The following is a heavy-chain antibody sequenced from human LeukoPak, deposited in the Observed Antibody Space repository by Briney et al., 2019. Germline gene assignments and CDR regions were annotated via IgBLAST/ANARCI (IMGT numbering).Heavy chain of an antibody. D-gene: IGHD5-24*01. V-gene: IGHV1-69*13. CDR1: GGTFSSYA. CDR3: ARVGFRRDGYNFNYYMDV. Sequence: SSVKVSCKASGGTFSSYAISWVRQAPGQGLEWMGGIIPIFGTANYAQKFQGRVTITADESTSTAYMELSSLRSEDTAVYYCARVGFRRDGYNFNYYMDVWGKGTTVTVSS. J-gene: IGHJ6*03. CDR2: IIPIFGTA.